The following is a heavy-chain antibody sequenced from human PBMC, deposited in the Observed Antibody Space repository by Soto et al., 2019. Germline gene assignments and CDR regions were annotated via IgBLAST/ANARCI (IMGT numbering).Heavy chain of an antibody. CDR2: IKNDGSIT. V-gene: IGHV3-74*02. CDR1: GFTFSSYS. J-gene: IGHJ5*02. CDR3: AKSDWFDP. Sequence: EVQLVESGGGLVKPGGSLRLSCAASGFTFSSYSMNWVRQAPGKGLEWVSRIKNDGSITSYADSVKGRFTISRDNAKNTLYLQMNSLRAEDTAVYYCAKSDWFDPWGQGTLVTVSS.